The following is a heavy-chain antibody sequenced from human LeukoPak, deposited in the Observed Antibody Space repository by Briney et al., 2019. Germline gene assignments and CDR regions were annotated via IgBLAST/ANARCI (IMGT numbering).Heavy chain of an antibody. CDR2: ISSGSSTI. V-gene: IGHV3-48*01. D-gene: IGHD2-15*01. J-gene: IGHJ4*02. CDR3: ARGGKLLFFDY. Sequence: GGSLRLSCAASGFTFSSYSMNWVRQAPGKGLEWVSYISSGSSTIYYADSVKGRFTISRDNAKNSVYLQMSSLRAEDTAVYYCARGGKLLFFDYWGQGTLVTVSS. CDR1: GFTFSSYS.